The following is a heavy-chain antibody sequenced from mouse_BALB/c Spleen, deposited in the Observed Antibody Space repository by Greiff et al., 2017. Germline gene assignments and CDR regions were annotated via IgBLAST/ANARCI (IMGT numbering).Heavy chain of an antibody. CDR3: ARSPVVAPYYAMDY. Sequence: DVHLVESGGGLVQPGGSRKLSCAASGFTFSSFGMHWVRQAPEKGLEWVAYISSGSSTIYYADTVKGRFTISRDNPKNTLFLQMTSLRSEDTAMYYCARSPVVAPYYAMDYWGQGTSVTVSS. CDR2: ISSGSSTI. V-gene: IGHV5-17*02. J-gene: IGHJ4*01. D-gene: IGHD1-1*01. CDR1: GFTFSSFG.